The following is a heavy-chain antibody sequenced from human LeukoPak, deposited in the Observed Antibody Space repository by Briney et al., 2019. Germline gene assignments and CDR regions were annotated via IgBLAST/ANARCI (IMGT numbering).Heavy chain of an antibody. CDR3: ASGTWFGECDFDY. CDR1: GFTFSSYG. V-gene: IGHV3-30*02. Sequence: GGSLRLSCAASGFTFSSYGMHWVRQAPGKGLEWVAFIRYDGISKYYADSVKGRFTISRDNSKNTLYLQMNSLRAEDTAVYYCASGTWFGECDFDYWGQGTLVTVSS. CDR2: IRYDGISK. J-gene: IGHJ4*02. D-gene: IGHD3-10*01.